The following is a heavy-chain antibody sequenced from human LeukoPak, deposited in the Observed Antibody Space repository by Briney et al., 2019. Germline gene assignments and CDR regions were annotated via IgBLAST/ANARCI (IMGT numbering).Heavy chain of an antibody. J-gene: IGHJ3*02. Sequence: QPGGSLRLSCAASGFIVSSNYMSWVRQAPGKGLEWVSVIWSDGRTSYADSAKGRFTISRDNSKNTLYLQMNSLRAEDTAVYYCAKDLRTDSSSWYPRDEIAFDIWGQGTMVTVSS. D-gene: IGHD6-13*01. V-gene: IGHV3-53*01. CDR2: IWSDGRT. CDR3: AKDLRTDSSSWYPRDEIAFDI. CDR1: GFIVSSNY.